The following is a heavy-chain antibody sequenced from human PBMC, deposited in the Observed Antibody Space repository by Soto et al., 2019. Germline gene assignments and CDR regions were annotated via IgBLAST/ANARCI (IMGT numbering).Heavy chain of an antibody. CDR2: ISAYNGNT. D-gene: IGHD1-26*01. V-gene: IGHV1-18*04. CDR1: GYTFTSYG. J-gene: IGHJ6*02. CDR3: ARVTKWELTIRYYYYGMDV. Sequence: ASVKVSCKASGYTFTSYGISWVRQAPGQGLEWMGWISAYNGNTNYAQKLQGRVTMTTDTSTSTAYMELRSLRSDDTAVYYCARVTKWELTIRYYYYGMDVWGQGTTVTVSS.